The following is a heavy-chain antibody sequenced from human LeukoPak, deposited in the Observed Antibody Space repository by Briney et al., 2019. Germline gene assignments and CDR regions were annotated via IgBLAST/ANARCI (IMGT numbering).Heavy chain of an antibody. CDR3: AREGTWRQLL. CDR2: IKQDGSEK. D-gene: IGHD5-18*01. J-gene: IGHJ4*02. CDR1: GFTFNNYW. V-gene: IGHV3-7*01. Sequence: PGGSLRLSCAASGFTFNNYWMSWVRQAPGKGLEWVANIKQDGSEKYYVDSVKGRFTISRDNAKNSLYLQMNSLRAEDTAVYYCAREGTWRQLLWGQGTLVTVSS.